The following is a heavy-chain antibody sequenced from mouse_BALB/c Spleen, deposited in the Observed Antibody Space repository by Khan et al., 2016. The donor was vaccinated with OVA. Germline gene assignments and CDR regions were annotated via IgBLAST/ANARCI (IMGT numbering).Heavy chain of an antibody. CDR3: ARGASDWYFDV. CDR1: GYTFTNYG. J-gene: IGHJ1*01. Sequence: QIQLVQSGPELKKPGETVKISCKASGYTFTNYGMNWVKQAPGKGLKWMGWINTYTGEPTYTDDFKGRFAFSLETSASTAYLQINNVKNEDMAKYFCARGASDWYFDVWGAGTTVTVSS. V-gene: IGHV9-1*02. CDR2: INTYTGEP.